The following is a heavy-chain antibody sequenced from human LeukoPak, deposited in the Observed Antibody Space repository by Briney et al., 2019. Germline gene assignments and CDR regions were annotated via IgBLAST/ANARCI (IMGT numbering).Heavy chain of an antibody. V-gene: IGHV3-30*02. D-gene: IGHD4-11*01. J-gene: IGHJ4*02. CDR2: IRHDGSNK. Sequence: GGSLRLSCAGSEFTFSAYGMHWVRQAPGKGLDWVAFIRHDGSNKYYADSVKGRFTISRDNSKNTLYLQMNSLRAEDTAVYYCAKDPLYSNYVDYWGQGTLVTVSS. CDR3: AKDPLYSNYVDY. CDR1: EFTFSAYG.